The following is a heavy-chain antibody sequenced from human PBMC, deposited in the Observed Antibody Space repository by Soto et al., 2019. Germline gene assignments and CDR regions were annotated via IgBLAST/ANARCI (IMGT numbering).Heavy chain of an antibody. CDR1: GFTFSSYA. Sequence: GGSLRLSCAASGFTFSSYAMSWVRQAPGKGLEWVSAISGSGGSTYYADSVKGRFTISRDNSKNTLYLQMNSLRAEDTAVYYCAKDLMITFGGVIVPPHDYWGQGTLVTVSS. CDR2: ISGSGGST. V-gene: IGHV3-23*01. CDR3: AKDLMITFGGVIVPPHDY. D-gene: IGHD3-16*02. J-gene: IGHJ4*02.